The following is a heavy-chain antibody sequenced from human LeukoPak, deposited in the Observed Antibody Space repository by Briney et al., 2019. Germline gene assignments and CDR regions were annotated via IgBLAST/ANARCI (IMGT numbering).Heavy chain of an antibody. J-gene: IGHJ4*02. CDR1: GFTFSSYE. V-gene: IGHV3-48*03. CDR3: ARGASCSDY. D-gene: IGHD2-2*01. CDR2: ISSSGSTI. Sequence: GGSLRLSCAASGFTFSSYEMNWVRQAPGKGLEWVSYISSSGSTIYYADSVKGRFTTSRDNAKNSLYLQMNSLRAEDTAVYYCARGASCSDYWGQGTLVTVSS.